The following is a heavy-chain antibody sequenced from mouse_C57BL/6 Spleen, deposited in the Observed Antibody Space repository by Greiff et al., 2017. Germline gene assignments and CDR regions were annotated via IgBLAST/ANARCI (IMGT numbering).Heavy chain of an antibody. V-gene: IGHV1-55*01. CDR1: GYTFTSYW. CDR3: ARGRDYGSSYGYFDV. D-gene: IGHD1-1*01. Sequence: QVQLQQPGAELVKPGASVKMSCKASGYTFTSYWITWVKQRPGQGLEWIGDIYPGSGSTNYNEKFKSKATLTVDTSSSTAYMQLSSLTSEDSAVXYCARGRDYGSSYGYFDVWGTGTTVTVSS. J-gene: IGHJ1*03. CDR2: IYPGSGST.